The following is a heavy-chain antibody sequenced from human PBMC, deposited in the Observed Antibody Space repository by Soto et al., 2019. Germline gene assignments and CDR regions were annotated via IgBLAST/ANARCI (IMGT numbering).Heavy chain of an antibody. Sequence: ASVKVSCKASGYTFTSYAMHWVRQAPGQRLEWMGWINAGNGNTKYSQKFQGRVTITRDTSASTAYMELSSLRSEDTAVYYCARSIDPIKGDFWSGYYFDYWGQGTLVTVSS. V-gene: IGHV1-3*01. CDR3: ARSIDPIKGDFWSGYYFDY. D-gene: IGHD3-3*01. CDR2: INAGNGNT. CDR1: GYTFTSYA. J-gene: IGHJ4*02.